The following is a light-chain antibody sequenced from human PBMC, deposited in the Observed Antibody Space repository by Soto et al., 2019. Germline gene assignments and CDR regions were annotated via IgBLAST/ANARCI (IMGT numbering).Light chain of an antibody. CDR3: QQYNTYPWT. J-gene: IGKJ1*01. V-gene: IGKV1-5*03. CDR1: QSISSW. Sequence: DIQMTQSPSTLSASVGDRVTITCRASQSISSWLAWYQQKPGKAPKLLIYKASNLESGVPSRFSGSASGTEFTLTISSLQPDDFAIYYCQQYNTYPWTFGQGTKVEIK. CDR2: KAS.